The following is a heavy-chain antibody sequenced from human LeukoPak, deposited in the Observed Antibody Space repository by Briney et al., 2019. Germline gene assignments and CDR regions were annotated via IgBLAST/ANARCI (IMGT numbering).Heavy chain of an antibody. CDR3: ARDIGQDCYLRFDY. D-gene: IGHD2-15*01. J-gene: IGHJ4*02. Sequence: SQTLSLTCTVSGGSISSGGYYWSWIRQHPGKGLEWIGYIYYSGSTYYNPSLKSRVTISVDTSKNQFSLKLSSVTAADTAVYYCARDIGQDCYLRFDYWGQGTLVTVSS. V-gene: IGHV4-31*03. CDR2: IYYSGST. CDR1: GGSISSGGYY.